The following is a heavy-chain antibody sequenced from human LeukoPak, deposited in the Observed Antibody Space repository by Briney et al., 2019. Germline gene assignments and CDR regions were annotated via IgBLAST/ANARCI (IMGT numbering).Heavy chain of an antibody. CDR3: ARGNIVVVPAARYYYYGMDV. CDR1: GGSFSGYY. V-gene: IGHV4-34*01. D-gene: IGHD2-2*01. Sequence: SETLSLTCALYGGSFSGYYWSWIRPPPRKGLEWIGEINHRGSTNYNPSLKSRVTIPVETSKNRCSLKLSSVTAADMAVYYCARGNIVVVPAARYYYYGMDVWGQGTRVSVSS. CDR2: INHRGST. J-gene: IGHJ6*02.